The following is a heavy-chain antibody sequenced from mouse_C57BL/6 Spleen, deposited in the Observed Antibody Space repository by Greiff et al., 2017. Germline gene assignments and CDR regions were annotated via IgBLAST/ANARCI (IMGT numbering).Heavy chain of an antibody. D-gene: IGHD1-1*01. CDR1: GFNIKDYY. CDR2: IDPEDGDT. J-gene: IGHJ3*01. V-gene: IGHV14-1*01. Sequence: EVQLQQSGAELVRPGASVKLSCTASGFNIKDYYMHWVKQRPEQGLEWIGRIDPEDGDTEYAPKFQGKATMTADTSSNTAYLQLSSLTSEDTAVYYCTTSHGSSPFAYWGQGTLVTVSA. CDR3: TTSHGSSPFAY.